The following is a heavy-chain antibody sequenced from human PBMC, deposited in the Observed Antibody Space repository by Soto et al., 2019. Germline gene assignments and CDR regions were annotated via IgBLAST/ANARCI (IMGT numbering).Heavy chain of an antibody. V-gene: IGHV4-59*08. CDR3: VRQGIGPLHGLVDV. J-gene: IGHJ6*02. Sequence: SETLSLTCTFSSNPTSTHNWGWIRQTPGKGLEWIGYIYETGSTSYNPSLNSRVAISLDRSTRQLSMKLSSATAADTAMYLCVRQGIGPLHGLVDVWGRGTTVTVSS. D-gene: IGHD3-10*01. CDR1: SNPTSTHN. CDR2: IYETGST.